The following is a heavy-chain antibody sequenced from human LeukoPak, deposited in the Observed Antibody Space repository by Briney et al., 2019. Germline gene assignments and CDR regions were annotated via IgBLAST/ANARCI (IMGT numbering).Heavy chain of an antibody. CDR1: GGTFSSHA. CDR3: ASWAYGSGLSY. Sequence: ASVKVSCKASGGTFSSHAISWERQAPGQGLEWMGGIIPIFGTANYAQKFQGRVTITADESTSTAYMELSSLRSEDTAVYYCASWAYGSGLSYWGQGTLVTVSS. CDR2: IIPIFGTA. D-gene: IGHD3-10*01. V-gene: IGHV1-69*13. J-gene: IGHJ4*02.